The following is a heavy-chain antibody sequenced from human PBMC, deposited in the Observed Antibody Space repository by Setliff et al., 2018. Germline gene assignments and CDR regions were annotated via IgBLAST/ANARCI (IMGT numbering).Heavy chain of an antibody. J-gene: IGHJ4*02. CDR2: VYHTGTA. CDR1: GDSIITTYF. CDR3: ARGGTYRYFDY. Sequence: SETLSLTCTVSGDSIITTYFWSWIRQPPGKGLEFIGYVYHTGTANYDPSLKSRVTLSVDTSKNQFSLKLSSVTAADTAVYYCARGGTYRYFDYWGQGTLVTVSS. V-gene: IGHV4-59*01.